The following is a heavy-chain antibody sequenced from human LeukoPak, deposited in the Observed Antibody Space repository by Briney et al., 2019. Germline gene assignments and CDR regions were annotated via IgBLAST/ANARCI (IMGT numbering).Heavy chain of an antibody. V-gene: IGHV3-30-3*01. CDR1: GFTFSNYA. Sequence: GRSLRLSCVASGFTFSNYAMHWVRQAPGKGLERVAVISYDGSNKYYADSVKGRFTISRDNSKNTLYLQMNGLRAEDTAVYYCARDGRAVAGNGGVDAFDIWGQGTMVTVSS. CDR3: ARDGRAVAGNGGVDAFDI. D-gene: IGHD6-19*01. J-gene: IGHJ3*02. CDR2: ISYDGSNK.